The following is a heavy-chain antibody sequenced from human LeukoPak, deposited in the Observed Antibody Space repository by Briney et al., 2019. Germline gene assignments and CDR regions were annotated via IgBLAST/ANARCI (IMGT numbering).Heavy chain of an antibody. V-gene: IGHV1-2*02. J-gene: IGHJ4*02. Sequence: ASVKVSCKASGYTFTGYYMHWVRQAPGQGLEWMGWINPNSGGTNYAQKFQGRVTMTRDTSTSTVYMELSSLRSEDTAVYYCARGLATISDYWGQGTLVTVSS. CDR2: INPNSGGT. D-gene: IGHD5-24*01. CDR1: GYTFTGYY. CDR3: ARGLATISDY.